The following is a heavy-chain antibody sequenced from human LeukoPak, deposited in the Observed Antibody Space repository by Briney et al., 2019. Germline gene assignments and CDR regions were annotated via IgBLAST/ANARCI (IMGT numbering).Heavy chain of an antibody. J-gene: IGHJ6*03. CDR1: GYTFTSYD. CDR2: MNPNSGNT. V-gene: IGHV1-8*01. CDR3: AIRYGSGEKYYYYYYMDV. Sequence: ASVKVSCKASGYTFTSYDINWVRQATGQGLEWMGWMNPNSGNTGYAQKFQGRVTMTRDTSISTAYMELSSLRSEDTAVYYCAIRYGSGEKYYYYYYMDVWGKGTTVTVSS. D-gene: IGHD3-10*01.